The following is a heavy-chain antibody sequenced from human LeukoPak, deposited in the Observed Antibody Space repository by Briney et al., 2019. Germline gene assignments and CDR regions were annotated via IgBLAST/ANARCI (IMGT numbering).Heavy chain of an antibody. CDR1: GFTFSSYA. D-gene: IGHD6-13*01. Sequence: GGSLRVSCAASGFTFSSYAMHWVRQAPGKGLEWVAVISYDGSNKYYADSVKGRFTVSRDNSKNTLYLQMNSLRAEDTAVYYCARASGTGAGNSFDYWGQGTLVTVSS. CDR2: ISYDGSNK. J-gene: IGHJ4*02. V-gene: IGHV3-30-3*01. CDR3: ARASGTGAGNSFDY.